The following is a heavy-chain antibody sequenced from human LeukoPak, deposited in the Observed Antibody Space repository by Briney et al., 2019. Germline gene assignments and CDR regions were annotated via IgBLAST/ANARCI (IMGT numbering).Heavy chain of an antibody. D-gene: IGHD2-15*01. V-gene: IGHV6-1*01. J-gene: IGHJ6*02. CDR1: GDSVSSSSAA. CDR2: TYYRSKWYN. CDR3: ARGVAAYGMDV. Sequence: SQTLSLTCAISGDSVSSSSAAWSWIRQPPSRGLEWLGRTYYRSKWYNDYAVSVKSRLAVNPDTSKNQFSLHLNSVTPEDTAVYYCARGVAAYGMDVWGQGTTVTVSS.